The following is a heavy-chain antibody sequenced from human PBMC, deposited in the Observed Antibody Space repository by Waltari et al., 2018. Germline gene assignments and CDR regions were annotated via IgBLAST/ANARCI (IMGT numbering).Heavy chain of an antibody. CDR1: GFTLSSYG. Sequence: QVQLVESGGGVVRPGRSLRLSGAAAGFTLSSYGMPWVRQAPGQGLEWVAVISYDGSNKYYADSVKGRFTISRDNSKNTLYVQMNSLRAEDTAVYYCAKDFYYDSSGYRFDYWGRGTLVTVSS. J-gene: IGHJ4*02. D-gene: IGHD3-22*01. CDR2: ISYDGSNK. CDR3: AKDFYYDSSGYRFDY. V-gene: IGHV3-30*18.